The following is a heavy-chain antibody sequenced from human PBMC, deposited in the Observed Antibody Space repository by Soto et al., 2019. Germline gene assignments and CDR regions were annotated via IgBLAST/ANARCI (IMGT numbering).Heavy chain of an antibody. D-gene: IGHD1-20*01. J-gene: IGHJ4*02. Sequence: GGSVRLSCAASGFTFSSYARSWVRQAPGKGLEWVSVISGSGGSTYYADSVKGRFTISRDNSKNTLYLQMNSLRAEDTAVYYCAKVWGVESITGTIPVVYLDYWGQGTLVTVSS. CDR1: GFTFSSYA. CDR3: AKVWGVESITGTIPVVYLDY. CDR2: ISGSGGST. V-gene: IGHV3-23*01.